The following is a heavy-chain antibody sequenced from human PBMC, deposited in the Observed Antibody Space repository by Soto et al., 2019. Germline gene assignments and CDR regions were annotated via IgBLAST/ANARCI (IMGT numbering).Heavy chain of an antibody. V-gene: IGHV3-7*01. J-gene: IGHJ4*02. D-gene: IGHD3-3*01. CDR1: GFTFSSYW. CDR3: ARVVGDFWSGPYFDY. CDR2: IKQDGSEK. Sequence: XGSLRLSCAAAGFTFSSYWMSWVRQAPGKGLEWVANIKQDGSEKYYVDSVKGRFTISRDNAKNSLYLQMNSLRAEDTAVYYCARVVGDFWSGPYFDYWGQGTLVTVSS.